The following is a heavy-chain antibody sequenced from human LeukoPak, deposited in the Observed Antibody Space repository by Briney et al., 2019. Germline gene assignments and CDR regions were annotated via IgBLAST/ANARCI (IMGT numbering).Heavy chain of an antibody. J-gene: IGHJ6*04. CDR1: GFNFGSHS. V-gene: IGHV3-21*01. Sequence: PGGSLRLSCAASGFNFGSHSMEWVRQAPGKGLEWVSSMDSSSTYIYYADSVKGRFTMSRDNARNSLYLQMDSLRAEDTAVYFCAGNEGYCSNFNCHAHMSIWGKGTTVTVSS. CDR2: MDSSSTYI. CDR3: AGNEGYCSNFNCHAHMSI. D-gene: IGHD2-2*01.